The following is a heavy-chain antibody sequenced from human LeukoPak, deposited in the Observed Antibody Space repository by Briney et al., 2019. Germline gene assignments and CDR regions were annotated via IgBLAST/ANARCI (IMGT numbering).Heavy chain of an antibody. D-gene: IGHD3-22*01. J-gene: IGHJ4*02. CDR2: ISGTSNTI. V-gene: IGHV3-48*01. Sequence: GRSLRLSCAASGFTFSTDTMNWARQAPGKGLEWLSSISGTSNTIYYADSVKGRFTVSRDNAKSSLYLQMNSLRADDTAVYYCARDPPSTYYESSGYPDYWGQGTLLTVSS. CDR3: ARDPPSTYYESSGYPDY. CDR1: GFTFSTDT.